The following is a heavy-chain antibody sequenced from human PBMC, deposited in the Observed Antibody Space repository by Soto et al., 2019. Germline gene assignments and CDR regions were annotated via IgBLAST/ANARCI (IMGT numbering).Heavy chain of an antibody. CDR2: ISSSGSSI. Sequence: PGGSLRLSCAASGFTFSDYYMSWIRQAPGKXLEWVSYISSSGSSIYYADSVKGRFTISRDNAKNSLYLQMNSLRAEDTAVYYCARVGVNSSSSQYYYYGMDVWGQGTTVTVSS. J-gene: IGHJ6*02. CDR1: GFTFSDYY. D-gene: IGHD6-6*01. CDR3: ARVGVNSSSSQYYYYGMDV. V-gene: IGHV3-11*01.